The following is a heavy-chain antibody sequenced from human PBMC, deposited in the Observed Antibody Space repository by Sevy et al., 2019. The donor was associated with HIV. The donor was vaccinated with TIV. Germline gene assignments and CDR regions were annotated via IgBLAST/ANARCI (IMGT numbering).Heavy chain of an antibody. CDR1: GFTFSSYS. J-gene: IGHJ1*01. V-gene: IGHV3-21*01. Sequence: GGSLRLSCAASGFTFSSYSMNWVRQAPGKGLEWVSSISSRSSYIYYADSVKDRFTISRDNAKNSLYLQMNSLRAEDTAVYYCARDYGGIRHFQYWGQGTLVTVSS. CDR2: ISSRSSYI. D-gene: IGHD4-17*01. CDR3: ARDYGGIRHFQY.